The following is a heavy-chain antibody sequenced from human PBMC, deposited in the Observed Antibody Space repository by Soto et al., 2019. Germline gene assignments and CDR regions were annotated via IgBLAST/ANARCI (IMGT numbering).Heavy chain of an antibody. CDR3: ARERKFDFWRKGLDV. CDR2: MDPNSGST. J-gene: IGHJ6*02. CDR1: GYTFTTYD. V-gene: IGHV1-8*01. Sequence: VASVKVSCKASGYTFTTYDINWVRQAPGQGLEWLGWMDPNSGSTGYAQNFQGRITMTGNISRNTAHMELSSLQSEDTAVYYCARERKFDFWRKGLDVWGQGTTVTVSS. D-gene: IGHD3-3*01.